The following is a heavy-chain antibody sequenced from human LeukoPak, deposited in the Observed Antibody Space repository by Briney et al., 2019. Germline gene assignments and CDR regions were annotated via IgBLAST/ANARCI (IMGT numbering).Heavy chain of an antibody. CDR3: AIARINWFDP. Sequence: SETLSLTCTVSGGSISIYYWSCIRGPPGKGLEWIGYIYYSGSTNYNPSLKSRVTISVDTSKNQFSLKLSSVTAADTAVYYCAIARINWFDPWGQGTLVTVSS. CDR1: GGSISIYY. CDR2: IYYSGST. J-gene: IGHJ5*02. V-gene: IGHV4-59*01.